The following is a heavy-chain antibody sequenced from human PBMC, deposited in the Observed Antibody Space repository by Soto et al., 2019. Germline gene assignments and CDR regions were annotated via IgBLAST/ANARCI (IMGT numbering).Heavy chain of an antibody. V-gene: IGHV3-64*01. CDR2: ISSNGGST. CDR3: AKVAYRSGWS. J-gene: IGHJ5*02. D-gene: IGHD6-19*01. Sequence: PGGSLRLSCAASGFTFSNYWMHWVRQPPGKGLEYVSAISSNGGSTYYANSVKGRFTISRDNSKNTLYLEMNSLRAENTAVYYCAKVAYRSGWSSGQG. CDR1: GFTFSNYW.